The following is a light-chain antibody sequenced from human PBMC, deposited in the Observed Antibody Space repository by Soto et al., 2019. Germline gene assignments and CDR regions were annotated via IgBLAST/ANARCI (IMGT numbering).Light chain of an antibody. Sequence: EIVLTQSPATLSLSPGERATLSCRASQSVRSYLAWYQQKPGQAPRLLIYDASTSATGIPARFSGSGSGTDFTITISRLEPEDFAVYYCHQRSNWPRTFGGGTKVEIK. V-gene: IGKV3-11*01. CDR1: QSVRSY. CDR3: HQRSNWPRT. J-gene: IGKJ4*01. CDR2: DAS.